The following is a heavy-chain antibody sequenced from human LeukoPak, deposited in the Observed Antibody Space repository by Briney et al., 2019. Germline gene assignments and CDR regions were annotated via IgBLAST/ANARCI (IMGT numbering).Heavy chain of an antibody. CDR3: AYDYGDYGTFDY. J-gene: IGHJ4*02. CDR2: IWYDGSNK. D-gene: IGHD4-17*01. CDR1: GFTFSSYG. V-gene: IGHV3-33*06. Sequence: GGSLRLSCAASGFTFSSYGMHCVRQAPGKGLEWVAVIWYDGSNKYYADSVKGRFTISRDNSKNTLYLQMNSLRAEDTAVYYCAYDYGDYGTFDYWGQGTLVTVSS.